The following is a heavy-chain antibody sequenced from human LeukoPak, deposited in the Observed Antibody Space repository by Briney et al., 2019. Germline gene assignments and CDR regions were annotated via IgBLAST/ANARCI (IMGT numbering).Heavy chain of an antibody. CDR2: VSQDEVTK. Sequence: GGSLRLSCAASGFTFSDYFMHWVRQVPGKGLEWVASVSQDEVTKLYVDSVKGRFTISRDNFKNTLYLRMNSLRGEDTAVYYCAKDVPASWAPDYWGQGTLVAVSS. D-gene: IGHD1-14*01. V-gene: IGHV3-30*18. CDR1: GFTFSDYF. CDR3: AKDVPASWAPDY. J-gene: IGHJ4*02.